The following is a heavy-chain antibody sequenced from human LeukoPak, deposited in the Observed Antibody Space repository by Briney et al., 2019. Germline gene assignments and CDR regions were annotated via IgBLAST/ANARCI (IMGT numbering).Heavy chain of an antibody. CDR1: GFTFSSYW. D-gene: IGHD6-19*01. Sequence: GGSLRLSCAASGFTFSSYWMHWVRQAPGKGLVGVSRINNDGSSISYADSVKGRFTISRDNAKNTLYLQMNSLSAEDTALYYCARVDTDTSGYYFDYWGQGTLVTVSS. J-gene: IGHJ4*02. CDR2: INNDGSSI. CDR3: ARVDTDTSGYYFDY. V-gene: IGHV3-74*01.